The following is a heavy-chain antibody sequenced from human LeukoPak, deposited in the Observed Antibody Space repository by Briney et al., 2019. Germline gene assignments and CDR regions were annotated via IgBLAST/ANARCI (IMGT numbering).Heavy chain of an antibody. Sequence: GGSLRLSCAASGFTFSSYGMHWVRQAPGKGLEWVAVIWYDGSNKYYAGSVKGRFTISRDNSKNTLYLQMNSLRAEDTAVYYCARERGYCSGGSCNDAFDIWGQGTMVTVSS. V-gene: IGHV3-33*01. CDR3: ARERGYCSGGSCNDAFDI. CDR1: GFTFSSYG. CDR2: IWYDGSNK. J-gene: IGHJ3*02. D-gene: IGHD2-15*01.